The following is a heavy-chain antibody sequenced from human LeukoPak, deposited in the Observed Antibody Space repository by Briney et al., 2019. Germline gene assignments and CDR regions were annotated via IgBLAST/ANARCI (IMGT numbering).Heavy chain of an antibody. J-gene: IGHJ3*02. CDR3: ARRITMVRGVIITPGDAFDI. CDR2: IWYYGSNN. CDR1: GCTFSSNG. Sequence: PGRTLTLSCTASGCTFSSNGKHWVRQAPAPGQERVAIIWYYGSNNYYAVSVKGRFTISRDNSKNTLYLQMNSLRAEDTAVYYCARRITMVRGVIITPGDAFDIWGQGTMVTVSS. V-gene: IGHV3-33*01. D-gene: IGHD3-10*01.